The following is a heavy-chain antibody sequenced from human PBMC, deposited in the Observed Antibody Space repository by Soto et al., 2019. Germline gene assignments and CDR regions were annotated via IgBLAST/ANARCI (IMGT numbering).Heavy chain of an antibody. CDR1: GFTFSDYY. Sequence: GGSLRLSCAASGFTFSDYYMSWIRQAPGKGLEWVSYISSSGSTIYYADSVKGRFTISRDNAKNSLYLQMNSLRAEDTSVYYCARDGSGSYYNWFDPWGQGTLVTVSS. D-gene: IGHD3-10*01. CDR3: ARDGSGSYYNWFDP. CDR2: ISSSGSTI. V-gene: IGHV3-11*01. J-gene: IGHJ5*02.